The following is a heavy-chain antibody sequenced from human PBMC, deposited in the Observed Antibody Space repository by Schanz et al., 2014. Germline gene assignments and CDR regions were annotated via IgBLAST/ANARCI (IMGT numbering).Heavy chain of an antibody. V-gene: IGHV3-30*04. D-gene: IGHD6-13*01. CDR1: GFTFRGHA. CDR3: AKGLGTRSNNFDY. CDR2: IQNDGSNY. Sequence: QVQLVESGGGVVQPGRSLRLSCAASGFTFRGHAMHWVRQAPGKGLEKVAFIQNDGSNYYHADSVKGRFTISRDNSKNTLYLQINSLRTEDTAVFYCAKGLGTRSNNFDYWGQGTLVTVSS. J-gene: IGHJ4*02.